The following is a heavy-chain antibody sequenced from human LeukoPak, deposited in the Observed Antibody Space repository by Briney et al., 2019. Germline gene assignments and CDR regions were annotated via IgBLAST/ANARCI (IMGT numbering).Heavy chain of an antibody. CDR2: IYHSGST. CDR1: GGSISSGGYS. V-gene: IGHV4-30-2*01. J-gene: IGHJ4*02. D-gene: IGHD4-17*01. Sequence: PSETLSLTCAVSGGSISSGGYSWSWIRQPPGKGLEWIGYIYHSGSTYYNPSLKSRVTISVDGSKNQFSLKLSSVTAADTAVYYCARADGDYLAGLLFFDYWGQGTLVTVSS. CDR3: ARADGDYLAGLLFFDY.